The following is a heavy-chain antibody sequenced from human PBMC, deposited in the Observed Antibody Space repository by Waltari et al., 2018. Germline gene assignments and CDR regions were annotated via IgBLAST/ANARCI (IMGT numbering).Heavy chain of an antibody. CDR1: GYSFTSYW. CDR3: ARLADIVVVPAAPFDP. J-gene: IGHJ5*02. Sequence: EVQLVQSGAEVKKPGESLKISCKGSGYSFTSYWIGWVRQMPGKGLEWMGIIYPGDADTRYSPSVQGQVTISADKSISTAYLQWSSLKASDTAMYYCARLADIVVVPAAPFDPWGQGTLVTVSS. CDR2: IYPGDADT. D-gene: IGHD2-2*01. V-gene: IGHV5-51*01.